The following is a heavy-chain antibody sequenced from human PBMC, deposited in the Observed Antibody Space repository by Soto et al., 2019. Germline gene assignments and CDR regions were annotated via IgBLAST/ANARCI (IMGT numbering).Heavy chain of an antibody. CDR3: ARVDFWSGYYSYYFDY. Sequence: SETLSLTCTVSGGSISSYYWSWIRQPPGKGLEWIGYIYYSGSTNYNPSLKSRVTISVDTSKNQFSLKLSSVTAADTAVYYCARVDFWSGYYSYYFDYWGQGTLVTVSS. CDR2: IYYSGST. V-gene: IGHV4-59*01. CDR1: GGSISSYY. D-gene: IGHD3-3*01. J-gene: IGHJ4*02.